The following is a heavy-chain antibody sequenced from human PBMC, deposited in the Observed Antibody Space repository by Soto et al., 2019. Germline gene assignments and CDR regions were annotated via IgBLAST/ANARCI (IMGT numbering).Heavy chain of an antibody. Sequence: QAHLVQSGAEVKKPGASVKVSCKASGYTFIGYYMHWVRQAPGQGLEWLGWINPNSGATIYAQKYQGKATMTRNTSINTAYTELSRLRSDDTAGYYCARDSYYDILTGYSRNAFDIWGQGTMVTVSS. CDR3: ARDSYYDILTGYSRNAFDI. J-gene: IGHJ3*02. D-gene: IGHD3-9*01. CDR1: GYTFIGYY. V-gene: IGHV1-2*02. CDR2: INPNSGAT.